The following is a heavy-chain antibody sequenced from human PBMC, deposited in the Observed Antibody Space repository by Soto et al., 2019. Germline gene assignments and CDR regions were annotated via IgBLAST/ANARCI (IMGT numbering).Heavy chain of an antibody. V-gene: IGHV1-69*08. CDR1: GGAFSSYS. D-gene: IGHD3-16*01. Sequence: QVQLEQSGAEVKKPGCSEKVSCKASGGAFSSYSINWVRQAPGQGLEWVGRIIPILGATNYAQKFLDRVTLSADKSTSTAYMELSSLRSDDTAVYYCATKGPRTTFDHQISYNYMDVWGKGATVTVSS. CDR2: IIPILGAT. CDR3: ATKGPRTTFDHQISYNYMDV. J-gene: IGHJ6*03.